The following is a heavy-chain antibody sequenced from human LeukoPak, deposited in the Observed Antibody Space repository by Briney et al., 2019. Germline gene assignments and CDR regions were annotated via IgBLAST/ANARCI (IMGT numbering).Heavy chain of an antibody. CDR2: IYYSGST. D-gene: IGHD3-22*01. J-gene: IGHJ4*02. CDR3: ARLSPFGYYDSSGYPFDY. V-gene: IGHV4-39*01. Sequence: PSETLSLTCTVSDDSIRTNTYYWGWIRQPPGKGLEWIGSIYYSGSTYYNLSLKSRDTISVDTSKKQFSLKLSSVTAADTAVYYCARLSPFGYYDSSGYPFDYWGQGTLVTVSS. CDR1: DDSIRTNTYY.